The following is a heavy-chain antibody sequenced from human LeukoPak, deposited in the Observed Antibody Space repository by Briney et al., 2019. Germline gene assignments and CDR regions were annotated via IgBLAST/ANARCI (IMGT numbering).Heavy chain of an antibody. Sequence: STETLSLTCAVYGGSFSGYYWSWIRQPPGKGLEWIGEINHSGSTNYNPSPKSQVSISIDTSKNQFSLRLTSGTAADTAVYYCARQTGSGLFILPGGQGTLVTVSS. J-gene: IGHJ4*02. D-gene: IGHD3/OR15-3a*01. CDR1: GGSFSGYY. CDR3: ARQTGSGLFILP. V-gene: IGHV4-34*01. CDR2: INHSGST.